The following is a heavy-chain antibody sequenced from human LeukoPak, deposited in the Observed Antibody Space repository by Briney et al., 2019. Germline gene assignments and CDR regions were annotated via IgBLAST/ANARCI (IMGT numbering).Heavy chain of an antibody. CDR1: GFTFSSYW. CDR2: IKQDGSEK. V-gene: IGHV3-7*04. CDR3: AREVAPLYFHYGMDV. D-gene: IGHD2-21*01. Sequence: PGGSLRLSCAASGFTFSSYWMSWVRQAPGKGLEWVANIKQDGSEKYYVDSVKGRFTISRDNAKNSLYLQMNSLRAEDTAVYYCAREVAPLYFHYGMDVWGEGTTVTVSS. J-gene: IGHJ6*01.